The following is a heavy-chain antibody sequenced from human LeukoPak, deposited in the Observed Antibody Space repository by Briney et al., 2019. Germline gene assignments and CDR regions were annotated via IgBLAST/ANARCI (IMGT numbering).Heavy chain of an antibody. D-gene: IGHD2-15*01. Sequence: SETLSLTCTVSGDSISSDNYLLAWIRQPPGKGLEWIGNIYSSGSPYYNPSLQSRVTISLDTSKTQFSLNLRSVTAADTAVYYCARKPKDCSGGNCYWYYFDYWGQGTLVTVSS. V-gene: IGHV4-39*07. CDR3: ARKPKDCSGGNCYWYYFDY. J-gene: IGHJ4*02. CDR1: GDSISSDNYL. CDR2: IYSSGSP.